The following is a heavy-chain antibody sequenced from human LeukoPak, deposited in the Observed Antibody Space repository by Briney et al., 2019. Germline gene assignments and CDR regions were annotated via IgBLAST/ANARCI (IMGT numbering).Heavy chain of an antibody. Sequence: GGSLILSCAASGVTFSSYSMNWVRQAPGEGLEGVSSISSSSSYIYYADSVKGRFTISRDNAKNSLYLQMHSLRAEDTAVYYCATINRGYCSGGSCPKDYYYFDYWGQGTLVTVSS. J-gene: IGHJ4*02. V-gene: IGHV3-21*01. CDR2: ISSSSSYI. CDR3: ATINRGYCSGGSCPKDYYYFDY. CDR1: GVTFSSYS. D-gene: IGHD2-15*01.